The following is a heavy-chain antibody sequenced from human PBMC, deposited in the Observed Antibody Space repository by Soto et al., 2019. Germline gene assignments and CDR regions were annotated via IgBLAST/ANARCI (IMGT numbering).Heavy chain of an antibody. J-gene: IGHJ6*02. CDR1: GFTFSSYS. V-gene: IGHV3-48*02. Sequence: PGGSLRLSCAAPGFTFSSYSMNWVRQAPGKGLEWVSYISNSSSTIYYADSVKGRFTISRDNAKNSLYLQMNSLRDEDTAVYYCARDSPGRYCSSTSCPRMDVWGQGTTVTVS. CDR2: ISNSSSTI. D-gene: IGHD2-2*01. CDR3: ARDSPGRYCSSTSCPRMDV.